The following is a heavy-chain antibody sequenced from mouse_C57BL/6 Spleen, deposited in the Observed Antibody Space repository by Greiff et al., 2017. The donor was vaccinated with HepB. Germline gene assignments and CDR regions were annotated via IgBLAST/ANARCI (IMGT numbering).Heavy chain of an antibody. CDR2: IDPETGGT. CDR3: TRQDFYYFDY. CDR1: GYTFTDYD. Sequence: QVQLQQSGAELVRPGASVTLSCKASGYTFTDYDMHWVKQTPVHGLEWIGAIDPETGGTAYNQKFKGKAILTADKSSSTAYMELRSLTSEDSAVYYCTRQDFYYFDYWGQGTTLTVSS. J-gene: IGHJ2*01. V-gene: IGHV1-15*01.